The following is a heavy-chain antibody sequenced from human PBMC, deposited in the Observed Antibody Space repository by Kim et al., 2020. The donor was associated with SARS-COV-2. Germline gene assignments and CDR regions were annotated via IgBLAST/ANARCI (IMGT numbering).Heavy chain of an antibody. CDR3: ARAAYYDFWSGYFHAPNDAFDI. V-gene: IGHV3-11*01. J-gene: IGHJ3*02. Sequence: GGSLRLSCAASGFTFSDYYMSWIRQAPGKGLEWVSYISSSGSTIYYADSVKGRFTISRDNAKNSLYLQMNSLRAEDTAVYYCARAAYYDFWSGYFHAPNDAFDIWGQGRMVTVSS. CDR2: ISSSGSTI. D-gene: IGHD3-3*01. CDR1: GFTFSDYY.